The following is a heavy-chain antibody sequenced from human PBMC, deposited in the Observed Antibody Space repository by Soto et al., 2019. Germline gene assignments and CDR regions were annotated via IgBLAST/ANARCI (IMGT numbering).Heavy chain of an antibody. D-gene: IGHD1-26*01. J-gene: IGHJ4*02. CDR3: ARQNSGSYREMDY. Sequence: SETLSLTCTVSGGSISSSSYYGVWIRQPPGKGLEWIGSIYYSGSTYYNPSLKSRVTISVDTSKNQFSLKLSSVTAADTAVYYCARQNSGSYREMDYWGQGTLVTVSS. CDR2: IYYSGST. V-gene: IGHV4-39*01. CDR1: GGSISSSSYY.